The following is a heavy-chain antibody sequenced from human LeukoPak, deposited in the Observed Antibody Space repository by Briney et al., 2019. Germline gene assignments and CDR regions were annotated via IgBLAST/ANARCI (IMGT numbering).Heavy chain of an antibody. J-gene: IGHJ4*02. Sequence: PGGSLRLSCAASGLTVSSSYMSWVRQAPGKGLEWVAGISSDGNNRYYVDSVKGRFTISRDNSKNTLYLQMNSLRAEDTAVYYCAKVRVYYDFWSGLDYWGQGTLVTVSS. D-gene: IGHD3-3*01. CDR3: AKVRVYYDFWSGLDY. CDR1: GLTVSSSY. V-gene: IGHV3-30*18. CDR2: ISSDGNNR.